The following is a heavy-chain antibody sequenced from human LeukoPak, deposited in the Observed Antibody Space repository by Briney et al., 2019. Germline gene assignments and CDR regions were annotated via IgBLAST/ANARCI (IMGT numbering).Heavy chain of an antibody. CDR3: VRDRYYTMDV. V-gene: IGHV3-74*01. CDR1: GFTFSSTW. CDR2: IKRDGIST. Sequence: GGSLRLSCAASGFTFSSTWMHCVRQAPGKGLVWVSRIKRDGISTIYADSVKGRFIISRDNAKNTLYLQMNSLRAEDSAVYYCVRDRYYTMDVWGKGTTVSVSS. J-gene: IGHJ6*03.